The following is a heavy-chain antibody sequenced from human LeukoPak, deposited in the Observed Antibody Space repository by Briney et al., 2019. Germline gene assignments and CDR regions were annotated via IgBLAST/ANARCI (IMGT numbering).Heavy chain of an antibody. CDR3: AGRVYGDYSEDY. CDR1: GYTFTSYD. V-gene: IGHV1-8*01. J-gene: IGHJ4*02. CDR2: MNPNSGNT. Sequence: GASVKVSCKASGYTFTSYDINWVRQATGQGLEWTGWMNPNSGNTGYAQKFQGRVTMTRNTSISTAYMELSSLRSEDTAVYYCAGRVYGDYSEDYWGQGTLVTVSS. D-gene: IGHD4-17*01.